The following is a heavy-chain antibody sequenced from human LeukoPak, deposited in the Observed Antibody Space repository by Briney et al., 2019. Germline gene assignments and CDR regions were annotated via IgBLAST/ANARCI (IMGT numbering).Heavy chain of an antibody. V-gene: IGHV4-34*01. CDR3: ARGRTRRDGYNPRPYGY. CDR2: INHSGST. Sequence: PSETLSLTXAVYGGSFSGYYWSWIRQPPGKGLEWIGEINHSGSTNYNPSLKSRVTISVDTSKNQFSLKLSSVTAADTAVYYCARGRTRRDGYNPRPYGYWGQGTLVTVSS. J-gene: IGHJ4*02. CDR1: GGSFSGYY. D-gene: IGHD5-24*01.